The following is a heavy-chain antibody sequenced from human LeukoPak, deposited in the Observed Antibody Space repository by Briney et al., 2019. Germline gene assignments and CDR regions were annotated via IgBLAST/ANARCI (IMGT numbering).Heavy chain of an antibody. Sequence: GGSLRLSCAASGFTFSSYAMSWVRQPPGRGLEWVSAISGSGGSTYYADSVKGRFTISRDNSKNTLYLQMNSLRAEDTAVYYCAKDGTYYYGSGNFDYWGQGTLVTVSS. CDR1: GFTFSSYA. CDR3: AKDGTYYYGSGNFDY. V-gene: IGHV3-23*01. CDR2: ISGSGGST. D-gene: IGHD3-10*01. J-gene: IGHJ4*02.